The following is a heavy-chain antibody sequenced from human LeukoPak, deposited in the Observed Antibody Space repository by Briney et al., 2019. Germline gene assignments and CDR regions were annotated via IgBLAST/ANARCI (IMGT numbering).Heavy chain of an antibody. Sequence: SETLSLTCAVYGGSFSGYYWSWIRQPPGKGLEWIGEINHSGSTNYNPSLKSRVTISVDTSKNQFSLKLSSVTAADTAVYYCARLTSETYYYDSSGPGGFDPWGQGTLVTVSS. J-gene: IGHJ5*02. CDR2: INHSGST. CDR1: GGSFSGYY. V-gene: IGHV4-34*01. CDR3: ARLTSETYYYDSSGPGGFDP. D-gene: IGHD3-22*01.